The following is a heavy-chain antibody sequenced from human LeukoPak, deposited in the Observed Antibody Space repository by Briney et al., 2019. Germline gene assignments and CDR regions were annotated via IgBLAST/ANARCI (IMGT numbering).Heavy chain of an antibody. D-gene: IGHD6-19*01. Sequence: GGSLRLSCAASGFTFNSYAMYWVRQAPGKGLEWVSGIFGGGGSERYGDSVKGRFSIARDNSKKMVYLQMDSLRVEDTAVYYCGKTTTGYSSGRYPGWPVDYWGQGTLVTVSS. CDR1: GFTFNSYA. J-gene: IGHJ4*02. CDR3: GKTTTGYSSGRYPGWPVDY. CDR2: IFGGGGSE. V-gene: IGHV3-23*01.